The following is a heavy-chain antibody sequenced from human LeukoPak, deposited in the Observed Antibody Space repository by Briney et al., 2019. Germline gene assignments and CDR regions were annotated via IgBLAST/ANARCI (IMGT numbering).Heavy chain of an antibody. CDR3: ARDPNWNREKDMDV. J-gene: IGHJ6*03. CDR2: IKQDGSEK. V-gene: IGHV3-7*01. CDR1: GFTFSSYW. D-gene: IGHD1-1*01. Sequence: GGSLRLSCAASGFTFSSYWMSWVRQAPGKGREWVANIKQDGSEKYYVDSVKGRFTISRDNAKNSLYLQMNSLRAEDTAVYYCARDPNWNREKDMDVWGKGTTVTVSS.